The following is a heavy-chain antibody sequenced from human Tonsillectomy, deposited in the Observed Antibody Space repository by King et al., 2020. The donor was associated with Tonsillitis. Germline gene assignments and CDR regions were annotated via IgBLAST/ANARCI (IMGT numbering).Heavy chain of an antibody. D-gene: IGHD5-18*01. J-gene: IGHJ4*02. Sequence: VQLVESGGGSVQPGGSLRLSCAASGFTFSSYWMHWVRQAPGKGLVWVSRINSDGSSTSYGDSVKGRFTISRDNAKNTVYLQMNSLRAEDTALYYRTKGDSYGTDYWGQGTLVTVSS. V-gene: IGHV3-74*01. CDR3: TKGDSYGTDY. CDR1: GFTFSSYW. CDR2: INSDGSST.